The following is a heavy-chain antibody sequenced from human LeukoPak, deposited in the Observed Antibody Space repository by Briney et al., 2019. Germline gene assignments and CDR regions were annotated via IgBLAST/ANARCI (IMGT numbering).Heavy chain of an antibody. CDR3: ARARGWYVKAIDY. Sequence: GASVKVSCKASGYTFTSYYMHWVRQAPGQGLEWMGIINPSGGNTRYAQNFQGRVTMTRDMSTSTVYMELSSLRSDDTAVYYCARARGWYVKAIDYWGQGTLVTVSS. CDR2: INPSGGNT. D-gene: IGHD6-19*01. V-gene: IGHV1-46*01. CDR1: GYTFTSYY. J-gene: IGHJ4*02.